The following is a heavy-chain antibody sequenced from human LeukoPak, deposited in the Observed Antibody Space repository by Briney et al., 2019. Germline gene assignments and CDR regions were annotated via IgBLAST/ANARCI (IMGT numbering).Heavy chain of an antibody. CDR1: GGSISSNNW. J-gene: IGHJ4*02. V-gene: IGHV4-4*02. D-gene: IGHD6-19*01. Sequence: SETLSLTCAVSGGSISSNNWWIWVRQSPEKGLEWIGEIYHDGSTNYNPSLKSRVTISVDTSKNQFSLKLSSVTAADTAVYYCARAQGSSGWFRYFDYWGQGTLVTVSS. CDR2: IYHDGST. CDR3: ARAQGSSGWFRYFDY.